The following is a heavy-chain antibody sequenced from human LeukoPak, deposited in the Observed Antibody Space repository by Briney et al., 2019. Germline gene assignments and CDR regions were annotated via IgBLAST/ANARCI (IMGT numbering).Heavy chain of an antibody. D-gene: IGHD3-16*01. V-gene: IGHV4-59*01. J-gene: IGHJ4*02. CDR1: GGSISSYY. CDR2: IYYSGRT. CDR3: ARETVGGSGY. Sequence: SETLSLTCTVSGGSISSYYWSWIRQPPGKGLEWIGYIYYSGRTNYNPSPKSRVTISVDTSKNQFSLKLSSVTAADTAVYYCARETVGGSGYWGQGTLVTVSS.